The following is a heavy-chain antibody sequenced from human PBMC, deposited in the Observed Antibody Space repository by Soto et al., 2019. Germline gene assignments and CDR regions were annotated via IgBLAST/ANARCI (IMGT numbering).Heavy chain of an antibody. J-gene: IGHJ6*02. V-gene: IGHV1-18*01. CDR2: ISTYNSNT. CDR1: HYSFARYG. D-gene: IGHD2-2*01. Sequence: ASENVYCKASHYSFARYGISWVRQAPGQGLEWMGWISTYNSNTKYAQKFQGRVTMTTDTPTSTAYMNLRSLTSDDKAVYYCAREGYCSSGRCDSYSHDFFCMVFLGQGITVTVS. CDR3: AREGYCSSGRCDSYSHDFFCMVF.